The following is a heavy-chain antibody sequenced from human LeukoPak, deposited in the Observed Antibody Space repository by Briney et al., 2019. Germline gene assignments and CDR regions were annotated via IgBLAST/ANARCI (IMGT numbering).Heavy chain of an antibody. V-gene: IGHV3-30*04. CDR2: ISYDGSNK. D-gene: IGHD4-17*01. Sequence: GGSLRLSCAASGFTFSSYAMHWVRQAPGKGLEWVAVISYDGSNKYYADSVKGRFTISRDNSKNTLYLQMNSLRAEDTAVYYCAKDISPPTYGDYDAAFDIWGQGTMVTVSS. CDR3: AKDISPPTYGDYDAAFDI. CDR1: GFTFSSYA. J-gene: IGHJ3*02.